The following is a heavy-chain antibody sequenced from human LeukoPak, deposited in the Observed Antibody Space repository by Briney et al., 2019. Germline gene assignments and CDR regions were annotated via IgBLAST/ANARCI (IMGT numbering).Heavy chain of an antibody. CDR2: IYRSGST. V-gene: IGHV3-66*01. CDR3: ARVFHDSSGYPFDY. Sequence: PGGSLRLSCAASGFTVSSNYMSWIRQAPGKGLEWVSVIYRSGSTRYADSVKDRFIISRDNSKNTLYLQMNSLRAEDTAVYYCARVFHDSSGYPFDYWGQGTLVTVSS. CDR1: GFTVSSNY. D-gene: IGHD3-22*01. J-gene: IGHJ4*02.